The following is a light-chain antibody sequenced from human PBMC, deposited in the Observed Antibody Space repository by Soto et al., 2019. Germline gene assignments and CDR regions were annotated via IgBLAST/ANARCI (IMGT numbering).Light chain of an antibody. J-gene: IGLJ1*01. CDR3: SSYTSSSTYV. Sequence: QSALTKPASVYGSPGGSITISCTGTSSDVGGYNYVSWYQQHPGKAPKLMIYDVSNRPSGVSNRFSGSKSGNTASLTISGLQAEDEADYYCSSYTSSSTYVFGTGTKATVL. CDR1: SSDVGGYNY. CDR2: DVS. V-gene: IGLV2-14*01.